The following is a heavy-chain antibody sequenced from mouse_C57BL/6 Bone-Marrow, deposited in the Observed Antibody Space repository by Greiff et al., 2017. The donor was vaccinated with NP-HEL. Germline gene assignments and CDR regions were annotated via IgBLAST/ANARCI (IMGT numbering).Heavy chain of an antibody. V-gene: IGHV2-2*01. CDR3: ARTLGGAY. CDR2: IWRGGST. CDR1: GFSLTSYG. D-gene: IGHD4-1*01. Sequence: QVQLQQSGPGLVQPSQSLSITCTVSGFSLTSYGVHWVRQSPGKGLEWLGVIWRGGSTDYNAAFISRLSISKDNSKSHVFFKMNGLQADDTAIYYCARTLGGAYWGQGTLVTVSA. J-gene: IGHJ3*01.